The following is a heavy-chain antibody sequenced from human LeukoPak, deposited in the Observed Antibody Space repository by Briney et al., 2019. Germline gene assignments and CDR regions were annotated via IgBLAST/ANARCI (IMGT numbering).Heavy chain of an antibody. J-gene: IGHJ4*02. CDR2: INPSGGST. V-gene: IGHV1-46*01. CDR3: ARDHPDIVVVPAAMGF. CDR1: GYTFTSYY. Sequence: ASVKVSCKASGYTFTSYYMHLVRQAPGQGLEWMGIINPSGGSTSYAQKFQGRVTMTRDTSTSTVYMELSSLRSEDTAVYYCARDHPDIVVVPAAMGFWGQGTLVTVSS. D-gene: IGHD2-2*01.